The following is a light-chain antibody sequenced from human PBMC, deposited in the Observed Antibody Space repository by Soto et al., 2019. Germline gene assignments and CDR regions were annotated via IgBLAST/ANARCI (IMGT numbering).Light chain of an antibody. V-gene: IGKV1-9*01. CDR1: QGNNTF. CDR2: GAS. Sequence: IQLTQSPSSLSASVGDRVSISCRASQGNNTFVAWYQQKSGKAPKLLIYGASTLQSGVPSRFSGSGSGTEFTLTISGLQPEDFATYYCQQLTARRFSFGQGTKRDIK. J-gene: IGKJ2*01. CDR3: QQLTARRFS.